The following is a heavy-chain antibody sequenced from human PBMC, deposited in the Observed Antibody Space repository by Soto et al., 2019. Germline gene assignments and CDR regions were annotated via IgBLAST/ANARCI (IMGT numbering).Heavy chain of an antibody. CDR3: ARGCHTVIGPAALAPPPLRLDMDV. CDR2: INRKGST. Sequence: SEALSLTCAVYGGTFSGYYWRWIRQAPGKGLEWIGEINRKGSTNYNPSIKSQITISLDTSKNQFSLKVTAVTEADTAVYYCARGCHTVIGPAALAPPPLRLDMDVWGQGSRVTVS. V-gene: IGHV4-34*01. D-gene: IGHD6-6*01. CDR1: GGTFSGYY. J-gene: IGHJ6*02.